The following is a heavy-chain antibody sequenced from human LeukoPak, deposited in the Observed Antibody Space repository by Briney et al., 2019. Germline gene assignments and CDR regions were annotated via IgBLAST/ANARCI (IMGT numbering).Heavy chain of an antibody. J-gene: IGHJ4*02. CDR2: IWYDGSNK. D-gene: IGHD6-19*01. CDR3: ARDHSSGWYSDYFDY. V-gene: IGHV3-33*08. Sequence: PGGSLRLSCAASAFTFSSYGMHWVRQAPGKGLEWVAVIWYDGSNKYYADSVKGRFTISRDNSKNTLYLQTNSLRAEDTAVYYCARDHSSGWYSDYFDYWGQGTLVTVSS. CDR1: AFTFSSYG.